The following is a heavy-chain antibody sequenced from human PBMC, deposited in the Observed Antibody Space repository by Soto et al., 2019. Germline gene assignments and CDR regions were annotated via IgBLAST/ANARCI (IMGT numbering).Heavy chain of an antibody. CDR2: ISSSSSTI. J-gene: IGHJ3*02. CDR3: ARPFYGDFPNDAFDI. D-gene: IGHD4-17*01. V-gene: IGHV3-48*02. Sequence: GGSLRLSCAASGFTFSSYSRNWVRQAPGKGLEWVSYISSSSSTIYYADSVKGRFTISRDNAKNSLYLQMNSLRDEDTAVYYCARPFYGDFPNDAFDIWGQGTMVTVSS. CDR1: GFTFSSYS.